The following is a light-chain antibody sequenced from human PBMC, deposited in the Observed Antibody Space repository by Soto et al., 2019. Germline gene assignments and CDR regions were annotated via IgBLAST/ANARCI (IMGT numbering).Light chain of an antibody. J-gene: IGKJ5*01. CDR3: QQYHKWPIT. CDR2: GAS. Sequence: EIVLTQSPATLSVSPGERATLSCRASQSVSINLAWYQQKRGQAPRLLIYGASTRATGIPGTFSGSGSGTDFTLTIASLQSEDFAVYSCQQYHKWPITFGQGTRLEIK. CDR1: QSVSIN. V-gene: IGKV3-15*01.